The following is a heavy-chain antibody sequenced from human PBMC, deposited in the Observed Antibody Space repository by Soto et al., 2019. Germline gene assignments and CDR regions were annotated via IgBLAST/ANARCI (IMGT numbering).Heavy chain of an antibody. Sequence: VQLAESGGGVVQPGRSLRLSCAPSGFTFSGFGMFWVRQAPGKGLEWVSFISYDGTKTYYADSVKGRFTISRDNPKSTLFLQMDSLRVADTAVYYCAREGRWLQPPDYGGQGTLVTVSS. D-gene: IGHD5-12*01. V-gene: IGHV3-30*03. J-gene: IGHJ4*02. CDR3: AREGRWLQPPDY. CDR2: ISYDGTKT. CDR1: GFTFSGFG.